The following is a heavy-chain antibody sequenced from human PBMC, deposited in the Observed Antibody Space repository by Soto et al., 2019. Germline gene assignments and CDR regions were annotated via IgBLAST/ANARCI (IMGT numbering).Heavy chain of an antibody. J-gene: IGHJ5*02. CDR1: GGTFSSYT. D-gene: IGHD3-9*01. CDR3: ARDPSTLLPAELLGWFDP. CDR2: IIPILGIA. V-gene: IGHV1-69*08. Sequence: QVQLVQSGAEVKKPGSSVKVSCKASGGTFSSYTISWVRQAPGQGLEWMGRIIPILGIANYAQKFQGRVTITADKSTSTAYMELSSLRSEDTAVYYCARDPSTLLPAELLGWFDPWGQGTLVTVSS.